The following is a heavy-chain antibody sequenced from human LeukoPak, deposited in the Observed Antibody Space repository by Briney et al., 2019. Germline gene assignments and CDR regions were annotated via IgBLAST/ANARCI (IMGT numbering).Heavy chain of an antibody. CDR3: ARDRREIAARFDY. CDR2: FSTYNGNT. CDR1: VYTFTSYG. J-gene: IGHJ4*02. D-gene: IGHD6-6*01. V-gene: IGHV1-18*01. Sequence: ASVKLSCKASVYTFTSYGITWVRQSPGQGLGWMGWFSTYNGNTYYAQKLQDRVTMTTDTSTSTAYMELRSLRSDDTAVYYCARDRREIAARFDYWGQGGLVTVSS.